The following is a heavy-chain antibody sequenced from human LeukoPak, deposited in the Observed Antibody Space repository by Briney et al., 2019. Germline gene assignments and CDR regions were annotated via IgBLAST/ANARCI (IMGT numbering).Heavy chain of an antibody. V-gene: IGHV3-21*01. D-gene: IGHD4-17*01. CDR3: ARDGRYGDYDY. CDR2: ISRSSGYI. Sequence: GGSLRLSCAASGFTFSSYSMNWVRQAPGKGLEWVSSISRSSGYIYYADSVKGRFTISRDNAKNSLYLQMHTLRAEDTAVYYCARDGRYGDYDYWGQGTLVTVSS. J-gene: IGHJ4*02. CDR1: GFTFSSYS.